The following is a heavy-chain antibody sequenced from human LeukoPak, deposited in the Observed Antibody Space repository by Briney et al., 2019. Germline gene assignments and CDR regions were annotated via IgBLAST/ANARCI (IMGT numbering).Heavy chain of an antibody. CDR1: GASISSGGYY. Sequence: PSETLSLTCAVSGASISSGGYYWSWIRQPPGRGLEWVGYIHYSGIAHYNPSLKSRLIMSVDVSRNLLSLKLTSVTATDTAFYFCVRAPRDGFNSFFESWGRGTLVTVSS. D-gene: IGHD5-24*01. V-gene: IGHV4-30-4*01. J-gene: IGHJ4*02. CDR3: VRAPRDGFNSFFES. CDR2: IHYSGIA.